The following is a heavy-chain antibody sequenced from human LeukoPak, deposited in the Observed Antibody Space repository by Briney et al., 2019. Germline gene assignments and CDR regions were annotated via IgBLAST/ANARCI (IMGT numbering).Heavy chain of an antibody. Sequence: SETLSLTCTVSGGSISSYYWSWIRQPPGKGLEWIGYIYYSGSTNYNPSPKSRVTISVDTSKNQFSLKLSSVTAADTAVYYCASLRTGSEFDYWGQGTLVTVSS. CDR2: IYYSGST. CDR1: GGSISSYY. J-gene: IGHJ4*02. CDR3: ASLRTGSEFDY. V-gene: IGHV4-59*08. D-gene: IGHD2-8*02.